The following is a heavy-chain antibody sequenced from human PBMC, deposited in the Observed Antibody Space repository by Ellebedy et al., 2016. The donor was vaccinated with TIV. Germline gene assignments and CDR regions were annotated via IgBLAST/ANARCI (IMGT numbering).Heavy chain of an antibody. V-gene: IGHV4-34*01. D-gene: IGHD2-2*01. Sequence: SETLSLXXAVYGGSFSGYYWSWIRQPPGKGLEWIGEINHSGSTNYNPSLKSRVTISVDTSKNQFSLKLSSVTAADTAVYYCASGVVVPAAITPGPPDYWGQGTLVTVSS. CDR3: ASGVVVPAAITPGPPDY. J-gene: IGHJ4*02. CDR2: INHSGST. CDR1: GGSFSGYY.